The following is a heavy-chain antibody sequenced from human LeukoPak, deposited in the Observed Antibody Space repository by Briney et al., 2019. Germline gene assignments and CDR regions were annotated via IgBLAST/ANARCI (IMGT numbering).Heavy chain of an antibody. Sequence: ASVKVSCKASGYTFTSYDINWVRQATGQGLEWLGWMNPNSGNTGYAQKFQGRVTMTRNTSISTAYMELSSLRSEDTAVYYCARLIAAAGKTDYWGQGTLVTASS. J-gene: IGHJ4*02. CDR3: ARLIAAAGKTDY. CDR2: MNPNSGNT. V-gene: IGHV1-8*01. D-gene: IGHD6-13*01. CDR1: GYTFTSYD.